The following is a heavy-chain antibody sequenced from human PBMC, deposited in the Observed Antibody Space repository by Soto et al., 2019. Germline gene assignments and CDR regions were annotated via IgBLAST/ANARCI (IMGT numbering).Heavy chain of an antibody. CDR1: DFSLSGSY. Sequence: VQLVESGGALVKPGGSLRLSCVGSDFSLSGSYMSWVRQAPGKGLEWLSFISMSGSYKTYAASVEGRFTISRDNVQHILYLQIDSLRAEDPAVYYCASRGHCSNGQCHPFDSWGQGTQVTVSS. V-gene: IGHV3-11*06. J-gene: IGHJ4*02. CDR3: ASRGHCSNGQCHPFDS. D-gene: IGHD2-8*01. CDR2: ISMSGSYK.